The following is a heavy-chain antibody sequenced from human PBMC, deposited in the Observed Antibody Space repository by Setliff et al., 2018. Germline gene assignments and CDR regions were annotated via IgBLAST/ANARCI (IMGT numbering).Heavy chain of an antibody. V-gene: IGHV3-7*03. Sequence: GGSLRLSCVTSGFTFSNYGMTWVRRAPGKGLGWVAIIKQDGSETVYADSVKGRLTISRDNAKNSLYRQMNSLRAEDTAVYYCARESIGRGHWFDPWGQGTLVTVSS. D-gene: IGHD1-26*01. J-gene: IGHJ5*02. CDR3: ARESIGRGHWFDP. CDR2: IKQDGSET. CDR1: GFTFSNYG.